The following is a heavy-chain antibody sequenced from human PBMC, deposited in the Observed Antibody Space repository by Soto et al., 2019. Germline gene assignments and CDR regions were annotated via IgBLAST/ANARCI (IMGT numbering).Heavy chain of an antibody. V-gene: IGHV3-74*01. D-gene: IGHD3-10*02. CDR2: INHDGSST. J-gene: IGHJ2*01. Sequence: PGGSLRLSCAASGFTFSSYSMNWVRQAPGKGLVWVSRINHDGSSTTYADSVKGRFTVSRDNAKNSLYLQMNSLRAEDTAIYYCVRAACGGNFVPGWYFDLWGRGTLVTVSS. CDR1: GFTFSSYS. CDR3: VRAACGGNFVPGWYFDL.